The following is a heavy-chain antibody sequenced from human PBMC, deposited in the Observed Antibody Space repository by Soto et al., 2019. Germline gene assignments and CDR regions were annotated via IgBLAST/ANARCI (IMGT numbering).Heavy chain of an antibody. Sequence: ASVKVSCKASGYTFTSYGISWVRQAPGQGLEWMGWISAYNGNTNYAQKLQDRVTMTTDTSTSTAYMELRSLSTDDTAVYYCARDNVGVAALDYWGQGTLVTVSS. V-gene: IGHV1-18*01. D-gene: IGHD2-15*01. CDR1: GYTFTSYG. CDR2: ISAYNGNT. J-gene: IGHJ4*02. CDR3: ARDNVGVAALDY.